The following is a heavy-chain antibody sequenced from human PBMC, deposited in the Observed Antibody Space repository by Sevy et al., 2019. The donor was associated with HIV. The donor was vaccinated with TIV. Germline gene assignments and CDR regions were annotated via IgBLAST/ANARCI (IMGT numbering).Heavy chain of an antibody. CDR1: GFTFTNYW. V-gene: IGHV3-74*01. Sequence: GGSLRLSCAASGFTFTNYWMYWVRQVPGKGLVWVSRINIDGSTTDYADSVKGRLTISRENAKNTLYLQMSSLRAEDTAVYYCARGIRDYWGQRTLVTVSS. CDR2: INIDGSTT. CDR3: ARGIRDY. J-gene: IGHJ4*02.